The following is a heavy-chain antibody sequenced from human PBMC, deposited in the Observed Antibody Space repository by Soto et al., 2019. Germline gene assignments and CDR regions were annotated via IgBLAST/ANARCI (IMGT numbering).Heavy chain of an antibody. CDR3: ARIRYCSSTSCLGFDP. Sequence: ASVKVSCKASGYTFTGYYMHWVRQAPGQGLEWMGWINPNSGGTNYAQKFQGRVTMTRDTSISTAYMELSRLRSDDTAVYYCARIRYCSSTSCLGFDPWGQGTLVTVS. J-gene: IGHJ5*02. D-gene: IGHD2-2*01. CDR1: GYTFTGYY. CDR2: INPNSGGT. V-gene: IGHV1-2*02.